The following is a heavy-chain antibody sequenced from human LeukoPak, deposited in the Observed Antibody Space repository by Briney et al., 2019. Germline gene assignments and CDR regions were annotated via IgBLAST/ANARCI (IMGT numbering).Heavy chain of an antibody. CDR1: GFTFSSYA. Sequence: PGVSLRLSCAASGFTFSSYAMSWARQAPGEGLEWVSAISGSGSRTDTADSVKSRFTNSTYNSKNTLYLQMNSRRGEDTAVYYCAKAVAAGGYHFYGMDVWGQGTTGTVSS. V-gene: IGHV3-23*01. CDR2: ISGSGSRT. D-gene: IGHD6-13*01. CDR3: AKAVAAGGYHFYGMDV. J-gene: IGHJ6*02.